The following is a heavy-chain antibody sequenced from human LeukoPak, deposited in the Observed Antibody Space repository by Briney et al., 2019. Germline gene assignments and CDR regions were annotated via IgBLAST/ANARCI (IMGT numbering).Heavy chain of an antibody. J-gene: IGHJ4*02. CDR1: GYSINNNYY. D-gene: IGHD3-10*01. CDR2: IYHSGKS. CDR3: AREGSMFDSGTYSKSLGY. Sequence: TSETLSLTCTVSGYSINNNYYWDWVRQPPGKGLEWIASIYHSGKSYYNPALKSRVTISVDTSKNQFSLKLTSVTAADTAVYYCAREGSMFDSGTYSKSLGYWGQGILVTVSS. V-gene: IGHV4-38-2*02.